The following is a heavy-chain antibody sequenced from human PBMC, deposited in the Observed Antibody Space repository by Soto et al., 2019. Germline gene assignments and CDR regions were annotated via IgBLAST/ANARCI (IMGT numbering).Heavy chain of an antibody. CDR1: GGTFSSYV. Sequence: ASVKVSCKASGGTFSSYVISWVRQAPGQGLEWMGGIIPIFGTANYAQKFQGRVTITADESTSTAYMELSSLRSEDTAVYYCSLGSSGYFLDFDYWGQGTLVTVYS. D-gene: IGHD3-22*01. J-gene: IGHJ4*02. CDR2: IIPIFGTA. V-gene: IGHV1-69*13. CDR3: SLGSSGYFLDFDY.